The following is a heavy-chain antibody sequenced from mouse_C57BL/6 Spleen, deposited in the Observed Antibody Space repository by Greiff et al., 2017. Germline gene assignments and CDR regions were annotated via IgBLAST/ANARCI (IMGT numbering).Heavy chain of an antibody. V-gene: IGHV1-64*01. CDR2: IHPNSGST. D-gene: IGHD1-1*01. CDR1: GYTFTSYW. CDR3: AGGGYGSSYDAMDY. Sequence: QVQLQQPGAELVKPGASVKLSCKASGYTFTSYWMHWVKQRPGQGLEWIGMIHPNSGSTNYNEKFKSKATLTVDKSSSTAYMQLSSLTSEDSAVYYCAGGGYGSSYDAMDYWGQGTSVTVSS. J-gene: IGHJ4*01.